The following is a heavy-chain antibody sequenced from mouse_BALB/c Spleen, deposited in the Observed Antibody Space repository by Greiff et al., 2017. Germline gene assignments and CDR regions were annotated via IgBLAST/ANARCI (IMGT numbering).Heavy chain of an antibody. J-gene: IGHJ3*01. V-gene: IGHV2-9*02. D-gene: IGHD1-1*01. Sequence: QVQLQQSGPGLVAPSQSLSITCTVSGFSLTSYGVHWVRQPPGKGLEWLGVIWAGGSTNYNSALMSRLSISKDNSKSQVFLKMNSLQTDDTAMYYCAREGVYYYGSSWGFAYWGQGTLVTVSA. CDR2: IWAGGST. CDR1: GFSLTSYG. CDR3: AREGVYYYGSSWGFAY.